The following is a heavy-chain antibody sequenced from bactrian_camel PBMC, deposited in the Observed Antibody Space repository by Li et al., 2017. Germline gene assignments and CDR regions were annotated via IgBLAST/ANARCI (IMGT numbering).Heavy chain of an antibody. CDR3: AKALGGGNYYTGEYNY. D-gene: IGHD2*01. V-gene: IGHV3S1*01. CDR1: GFSFGNVY. Sequence: HVQLVESGGGLVQPGGSMRLSCATSGFSFGNVYMSWVRQAPGKGLEWVSTIYSGDGRTKSADSVKGRFTMSRDNAKNMLYLQMNNLKSEDTALYYCAKALGGGNYYTGEYNYWGQGTQVNVS. CDR2: IYSGDGRT. J-gene: IGHJ4*01.